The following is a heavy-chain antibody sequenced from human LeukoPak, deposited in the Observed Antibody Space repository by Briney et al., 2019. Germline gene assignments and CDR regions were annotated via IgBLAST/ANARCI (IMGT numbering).Heavy chain of an antibody. CDR1: GGSISSYY. D-gene: IGHD3-10*01. Sequence: PSETLSLTCTVSGGSISSYYWSWIRQPAGKGLEWIGRLYTSGSTNYNPSLKSRVTMSVDTSKNQFSLKLSSVTAADTAVYYCARAGSGSYQNYYYYYMDVWGKGTTVTISS. J-gene: IGHJ6*03. V-gene: IGHV4-4*07. CDR2: LYTSGST. CDR3: ARAGSGSYQNYYYYYMDV.